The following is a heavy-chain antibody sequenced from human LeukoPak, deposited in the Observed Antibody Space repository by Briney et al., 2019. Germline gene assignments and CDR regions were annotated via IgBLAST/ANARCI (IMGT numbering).Heavy chain of an antibody. CDR3: ARGIPIPATHPIDY. CDR2: IWYDGSHI. Sequence: GGSQRLSCSAPGFTFTSYGMHWVRQAPGKGLEWVGNIWYDGSHIKYADSVEGRFSISRDTSKNTLYLQMNSRRADDTAVYYCARGIPIPATHPIDYWGQGSLVTVSS. J-gene: IGHJ4*02. CDR1: GFTFTSYG. D-gene: IGHD2-21*01. V-gene: IGHV3-33*03.